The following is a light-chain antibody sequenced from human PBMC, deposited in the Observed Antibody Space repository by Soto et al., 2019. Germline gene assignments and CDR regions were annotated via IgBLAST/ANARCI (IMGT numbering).Light chain of an antibody. CDR1: QTVSSRY. CDR3: QQYGSSRT. J-gene: IGKJ1*01. CDR2: GAS. Sequence: DIVLTQSPATLSLSPGERATLSCRASQTVSSRYLAWYQQKPGQAPRLLIYGASSRATGIPDRFSGSGSGTDFTLTVSRLEPEDFAVYYCQQYGSSRTFGQGTKVDIK. V-gene: IGKV3-20*01.